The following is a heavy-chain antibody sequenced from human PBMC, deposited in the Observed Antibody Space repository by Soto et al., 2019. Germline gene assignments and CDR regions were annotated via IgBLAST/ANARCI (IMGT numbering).Heavy chain of an antibody. CDR3: ATTNYYDSSGYYSSGGGVLGFDY. CDR1: GGTFSSYA. V-gene: IGHV1-69*06. Sequence: SVKVPCKASGGTFSSYAISWVRQAPGQGLEWMGGIIPIFGTANYAQKFQGRVTITADKSTSTAYMELSSLRSEDTAVYYCATTNYYDSSGYYSSGGGVLGFDYWGQGTLVTVSS. J-gene: IGHJ4*02. CDR2: IIPIFGTA. D-gene: IGHD3-22*01.